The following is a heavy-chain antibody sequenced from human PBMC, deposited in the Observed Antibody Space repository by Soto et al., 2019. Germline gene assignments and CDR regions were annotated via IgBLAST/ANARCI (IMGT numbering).Heavy chain of an antibody. D-gene: IGHD7-27*01. CDR3: ARDLGKLITPAQ. Sequence: SETLSLTCTVSGGSIRSGGYNWSWIRQLPGKGLEWIGYIFHTGNTYYNPSLKSRVTISVDTSQNQFSLRLSSVTAADTALYYCARDLGKLITPAQWRQGVPVTVSS. J-gene: IGHJ1*01. CDR2: IFHTGNT. CDR1: GGSIRSGGYN. V-gene: IGHV4-31*03.